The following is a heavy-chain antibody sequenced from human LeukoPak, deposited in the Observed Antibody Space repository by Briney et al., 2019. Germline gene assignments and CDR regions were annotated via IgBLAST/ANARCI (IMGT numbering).Heavy chain of an antibody. D-gene: IGHD1-26*01. CDR2: IHHSGSS. CDR1: GYSISSNNW. CDR3: ATTAGATRGWLGY. V-gene: IGHV4-28*06. J-gene: IGHJ4*02. Sequence: SDTLSLTCGVPGYSISSNNWWGWVRQPPGKGLEWIGYIHHSGSSKYNLSLKNRVTMSLDTSKNQVSLKLSSVTALDTAVYYCATTAGATRGWLGYWGQGSPVTVSS.